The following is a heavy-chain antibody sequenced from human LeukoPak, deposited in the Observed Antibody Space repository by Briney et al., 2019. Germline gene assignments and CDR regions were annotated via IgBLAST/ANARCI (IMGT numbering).Heavy chain of an antibody. D-gene: IGHD2-21*02. Sequence: SETLSLTCSVSGGSITSSTHYWDWIRQPPGKGLEWIGTIYYSGSTDYHPSLKSRVTISVDTSKNQFSLKLSSVTAADTAVYYCASELAYCGGDCYQGTFDIWGQGTMVTVSS. CDR3: ASELAYCGGDCYQGTFDI. CDR1: GGSITSSTHY. J-gene: IGHJ3*02. CDR2: IYYSGST. V-gene: IGHV4-39*07.